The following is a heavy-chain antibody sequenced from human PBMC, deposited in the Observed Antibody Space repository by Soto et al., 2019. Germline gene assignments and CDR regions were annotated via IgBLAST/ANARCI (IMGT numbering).Heavy chain of an antibody. Sequence: SETLSLTCTVSGGSISSYYWSWIRQPPGKGLEWIGYIYYSGSTNYNPSLKSRVTISVDTSKNQFSLKLSSVTAADTAVYYCARARGIAAAGTHRFDPWGQGTLVTVSS. V-gene: IGHV4-59*01. CDR2: IYYSGST. CDR1: GGSISSYY. D-gene: IGHD6-13*01. J-gene: IGHJ5*02. CDR3: ARARGIAAAGTHRFDP.